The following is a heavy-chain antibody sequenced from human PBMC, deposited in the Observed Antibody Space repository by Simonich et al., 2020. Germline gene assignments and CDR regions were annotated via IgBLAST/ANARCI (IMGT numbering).Heavy chain of an antibody. CDR2: IYYMGTP. D-gene: IGHD6-6*01. Sequence: QLQLQESGPGLVKPSETLSLTCTVSGGSISSSSDYWGWIRQPPGKGLDGIGSIYYMGTPKYTPALKVRFTISVDTSKNQFSLKLSSVTAADTAVYYCARWAYSSSYFDYWGQGTLVTVSS. CDR3: ARWAYSSSYFDY. J-gene: IGHJ4*02. V-gene: IGHV4-39*01. CDR1: GGSISSSSDY.